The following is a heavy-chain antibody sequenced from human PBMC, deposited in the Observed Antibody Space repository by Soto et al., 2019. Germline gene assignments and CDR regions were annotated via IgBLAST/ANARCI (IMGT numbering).Heavy chain of an antibody. J-gene: IGHJ6*02. CDR2: ISGYNRNT. Sequence: WPSVKVSCKSSDNTFTHYGINWVRQAPGQGLEWMGWISGYNRNTKYAQKFQDRVTMTADTSTRTAFMEVRSLTSDDTGVYFCAATGGNYFGLDVWGQGTTVTVSS. CDR1: DNTFTHYG. CDR3: AATGGNYFGLDV. V-gene: IGHV1-18*01. D-gene: IGHD2-8*02.